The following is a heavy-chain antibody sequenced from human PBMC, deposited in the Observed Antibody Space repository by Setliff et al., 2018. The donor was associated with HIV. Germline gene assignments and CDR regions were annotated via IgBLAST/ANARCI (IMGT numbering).Heavy chain of an antibody. J-gene: IGHJ5*02. CDR1: GASVTNVLYY. CDR2: IYTSGNSRYT. CDR3: AREREAWSAYDS. Sequence: SETLSLTCTVSGASVTNVLYYWSWLRQPAGKGLEWIGHIYTSGNSRYTNYNSSIESRVAISLDTSSNQLSLKLSSVTAADTAVYHCAREREAWSAYDSWGQGTLVTVSS. D-gene: IGHD3-3*01. V-gene: IGHV4-61*09.